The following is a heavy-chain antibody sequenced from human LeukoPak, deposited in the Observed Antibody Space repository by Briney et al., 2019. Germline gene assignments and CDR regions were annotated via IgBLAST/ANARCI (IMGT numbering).Heavy chain of an antibody. J-gene: IGHJ4*02. V-gene: IGHV3-30*18. D-gene: IGHD1-26*01. CDR2: ISYDGSNK. CDR1: GFTFSSYG. CDR3: AKEAGRWELE. Sequence: PGGSLRLSCAASGFTFSSYGMHWVRQAPGKGLEWVAVISYDGSNKYYADSVKGRFTISRDNSKNTLYLQMNSLRAEDTAVYYCAKEAGRWELEWGQGTLVTVSS.